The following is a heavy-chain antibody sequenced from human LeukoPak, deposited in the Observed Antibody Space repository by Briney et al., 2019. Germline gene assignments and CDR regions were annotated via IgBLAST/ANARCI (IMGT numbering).Heavy chain of an antibody. CDR3: ARMGTEPFDY. CDR2: IYYSGST. Sequence: PSETLSLTCIVSGGSISSYYWSWIRQPPGKGLEWIGYIYYSGSTNYNPSLKSRVTISVDTSKNQFSLKLSSVTAADTAVYYCARMGTEPFDYWGQGTLVTVSS. J-gene: IGHJ4*02. CDR1: GGSISSYY. D-gene: IGHD1-1*01. V-gene: IGHV4-59*01.